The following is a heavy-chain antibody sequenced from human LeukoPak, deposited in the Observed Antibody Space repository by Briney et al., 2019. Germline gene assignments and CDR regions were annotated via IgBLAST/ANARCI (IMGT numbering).Heavy chain of an antibody. V-gene: IGHV1-69*06. J-gene: IGHJ6*03. CDR3: ARDRGIAAPYYYMDV. CDR2: IIPIFGTA. Sequence: ASVKVSCKASGGTFSSYAISWVRQAPGQGLEWMGGIIPIFGTANYAQKFQGRVTITADKSTSTAYMELSSLRSEDTAVYYCARDRGIAAPYYYMDVWGKGTTVTVSS. D-gene: IGHD6-13*01. CDR1: GGTFSSYA.